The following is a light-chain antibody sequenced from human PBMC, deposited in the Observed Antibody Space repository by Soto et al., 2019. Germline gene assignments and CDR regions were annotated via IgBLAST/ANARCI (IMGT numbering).Light chain of an antibody. V-gene: IGLV1-44*01. Sequence: QSVLTQPPSASGTPWQRVSISCSGTASNFGKNYVFWYQQLPGTAPKLLIHNNNQRPSGVPDRFSGSKSGTSASLAISGLQSEDEADYYCASWDDSLNGWVFGGGTKVTVL. CDR2: NNN. J-gene: IGLJ3*02. CDR3: ASWDDSLNGWV. CDR1: ASNFGKNY.